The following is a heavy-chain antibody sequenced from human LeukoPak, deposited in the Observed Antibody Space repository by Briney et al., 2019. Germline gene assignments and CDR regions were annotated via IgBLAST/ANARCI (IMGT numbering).Heavy chain of an antibody. D-gene: IGHD3-16*02. CDR3: AIPGPSYRRFDH. Sequence: PGGSLRLSCAASGFTFSSYAMSWVRQAPVQGLEWVSVISTSGSSTYYADSVKGRFTISRDNSKNTLYLQMNSLRVEDTAVYYCAIPGPSYRRFDHWGQGTLVTVSS. V-gene: IGHV3-23*01. J-gene: IGHJ4*02. CDR1: GFTFSSYA. CDR2: ISTSGSST.